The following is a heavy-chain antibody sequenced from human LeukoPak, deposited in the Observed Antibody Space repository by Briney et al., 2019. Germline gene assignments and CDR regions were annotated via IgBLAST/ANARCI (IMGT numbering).Heavy chain of an antibody. D-gene: IGHD6-19*01. Sequence: PGGSLRLSCAVSGFTFSSYEMNWVRQAPGKGLEWVSYISSSGTTIYYADSVKGRFTISRDNAENSLYLQMNSLRVEDTAVYYCARVRSGLGMDAWGQGTTVTVSS. CDR2: ISSSGTTI. J-gene: IGHJ6*02. CDR3: ARVRSGLGMDA. CDR1: GFTFSSYE. V-gene: IGHV3-48*03.